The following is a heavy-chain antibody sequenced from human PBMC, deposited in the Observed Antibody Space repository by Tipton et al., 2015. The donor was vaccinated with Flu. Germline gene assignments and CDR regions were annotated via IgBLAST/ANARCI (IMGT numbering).Heavy chain of an antibody. V-gene: IGHV4-59*11. Sequence: TLSLTCSVPGGSISGHYWNWIRQPPGKGLEWIGYNYFNGSTEYNPSLRSRVTISLDTSKKHFSLNLSSVIAADTAMYYCARGSYGELLYFDYWGQGTLGIVSS. D-gene: IGHD1-26*01. CDR3: ARGSYGELLYFDY. CDR1: GGSISGHY. CDR2: NYFNGST. J-gene: IGHJ4*02.